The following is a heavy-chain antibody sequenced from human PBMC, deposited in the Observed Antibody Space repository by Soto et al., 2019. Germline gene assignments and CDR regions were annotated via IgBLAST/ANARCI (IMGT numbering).Heavy chain of an antibody. D-gene: IGHD1-1*01. Sequence: AASVKVSCKASGYTFTSYGITWVRQAPGQGLEGMGRISAHNGNTDYAQKLQGRVIVTRDTSTSTAYMELRSLRSDDTAVYYCARGRYGDYWGQGALVTVSS. CDR2: ISAHNGNT. CDR3: ARGRYGDY. CDR1: GYTFTSYG. J-gene: IGHJ4*02. V-gene: IGHV1-18*01.